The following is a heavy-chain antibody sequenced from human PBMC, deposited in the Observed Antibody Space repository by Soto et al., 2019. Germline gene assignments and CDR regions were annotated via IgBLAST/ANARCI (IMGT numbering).Heavy chain of an antibody. CDR1: GGSISSYY. V-gene: IGHV4-59*01. J-gene: IGHJ6*02. CDR2: IDHIGST. Sequence: QVQLQESGPGLVKPSETLSLTCTVSGGSISSYYWSWIRQPPGKGLEWIGYIDHIGSTNYNPSLKRRVTRSLDTSTNQFCLYVTFVTAADTAVYYCAGTAGSRSCWSCFGMDVWGQGLTVTVSS. D-gene: IGHD6-13*01. CDR3: AGTAGSRSCWSCFGMDV.